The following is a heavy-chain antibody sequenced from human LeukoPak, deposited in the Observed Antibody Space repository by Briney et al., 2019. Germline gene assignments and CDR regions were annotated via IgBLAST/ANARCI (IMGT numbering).Heavy chain of an antibody. CDR3: TTGTWVQLWLADY. Sequence: GGSLRLSCAASGFTFSNACMSWVRQAPGKGLEWVGHIKGKTDGGTTDYAAPVQGRFTISRDDSKNTLFLQMNSLKTEDTAVYYCTTGTWVQLWLADYWGQGTLVTVSS. CDR2: IKGKTDGGTT. V-gene: IGHV3-15*01. D-gene: IGHD5-18*01. CDR1: GFTFSNAC. J-gene: IGHJ4*02.